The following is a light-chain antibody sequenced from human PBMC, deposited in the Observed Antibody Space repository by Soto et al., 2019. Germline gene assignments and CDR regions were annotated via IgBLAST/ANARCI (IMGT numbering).Light chain of an antibody. CDR3: QLYNIYSPFT. J-gene: IGKJ2*01. V-gene: IGKV1-5*03. CDR2: KES. Sequence: DNQMTQSPSTLSASVGDRVTITCRASQSISSLLAWYQQKPGKAPRLLIYKESSLESGVATRFSGSGSGTEFTLTSSSLQPDDFATYYGQLYNIYSPFTVGQGTKLDI. CDR1: QSISSL.